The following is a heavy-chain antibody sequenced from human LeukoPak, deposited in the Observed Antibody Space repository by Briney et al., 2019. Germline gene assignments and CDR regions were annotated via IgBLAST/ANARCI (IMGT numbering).Heavy chain of an antibody. CDR1: GGSISSGDYY. V-gene: IGHV4-30-4*01. CDR2: IYYSGGT. CDR3: ARERSYYDMDV. Sequence: SETLSLTCTVSGGSISSGDYYWSWIRQPPGKGLEWIGYIYYSGGTYCNPSLKSRVTISLGTSENQFSLKLSSVTAADTAVYYCARERSYYDMDVWGQGTTVTVSS. J-gene: IGHJ6*02.